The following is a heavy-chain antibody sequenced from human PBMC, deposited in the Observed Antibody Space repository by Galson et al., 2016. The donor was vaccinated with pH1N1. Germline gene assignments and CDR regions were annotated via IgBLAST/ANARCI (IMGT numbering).Heavy chain of an antibody. Sequence: SVKVSCKAAGYSVTRYYMHWVRQAPGQGLEWMGIIDPSAGTTTYSQKFQGRIILTRDTSTNSVHMELTTLRPDDSATYFCARRYYFDYWGQGTLVTVSS. CDR1: GYSVTRYY. J-gene: IGHJ4*02. CDR2: IDPSAGTT. V-gene: IGHV1-46*01. CDR3: ARRYYFDY.